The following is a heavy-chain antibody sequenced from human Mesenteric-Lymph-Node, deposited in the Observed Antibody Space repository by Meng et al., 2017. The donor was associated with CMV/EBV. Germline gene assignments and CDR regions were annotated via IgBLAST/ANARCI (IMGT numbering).Heavy chain of an antibody. V-gene: IGHV4-31*02. CDR3: ARDRRGTTVTTPHWFDP. D-gene: IGHD4-17*01. CDR1: SSSSANYY. J-gene: IGHJ5*02. CDR2: IYYSGNT. Sequence: SSSSANYYWCWIRQRPGKGLGWIGYIYYSGNTYYTPSLKSRVTISLDTSKSHFSLKLSSVTAADTAVYYCARDRRGTTVTTPHWFDPWGQGTLVTVSS.